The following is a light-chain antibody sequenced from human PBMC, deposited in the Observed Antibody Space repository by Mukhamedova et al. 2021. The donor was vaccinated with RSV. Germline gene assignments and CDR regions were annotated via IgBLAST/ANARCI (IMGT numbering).Light chain of an antibody. V-gene: IGKV3-15*01. CDR3: QQYNNWPPAS. J-gene: IGKJ2*03. CDR1: QSVSSN. Sequence: CRASQSVSSNLAWYQQKPGQAPRLLIYGASTRATGIPARFSGSGSGTEFTLTISSLQSEDFAVYYCQQYNNWPPASFGQGTKLE. CDR2: GAS.